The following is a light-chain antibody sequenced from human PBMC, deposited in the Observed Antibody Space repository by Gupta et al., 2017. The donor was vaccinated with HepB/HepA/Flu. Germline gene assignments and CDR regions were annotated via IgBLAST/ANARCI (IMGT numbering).Light chain of an antibody. V-gene: IGKV3-20*01. Sequence: EIVLMQSPGTLSLSPGERATLSCRATQSVTTNLAWYQQKPGQAPRLLIYGASNRAAGVPDRFTGSASGTDFILTISILDPEDFAVYYCQQYGGAPRTFGEGTKVETK. J-gene: IGKJ1*01. CDR3: QQYGGAPRT. CDR1: QSVTTN. CDR2: GAS.